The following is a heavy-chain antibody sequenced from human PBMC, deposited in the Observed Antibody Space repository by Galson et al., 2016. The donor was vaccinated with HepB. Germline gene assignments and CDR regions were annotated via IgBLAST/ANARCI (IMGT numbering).Heavy chain of an antibody. J-gene: IGHJ4*02. D-gene: IGHD2-15*01. V-gene: IGHV3-7*03. CDR2: INQDGSVK. CDR1: GFTFSSYW. Sequence: SLRLSCAASGFTFSSYWMSWVRQAPGKGLGWVANINQDGSVKNYMDSVKGRFTISRDNAKNSLYLQVNSLTDGDTAVYYCTREGGSWCEAGYWGRGTPVTVSS. CDR3: TREGGSWCEAGY.